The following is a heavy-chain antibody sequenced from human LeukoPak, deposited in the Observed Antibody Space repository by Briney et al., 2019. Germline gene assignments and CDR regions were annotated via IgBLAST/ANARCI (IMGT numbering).Heavy chain of an antibody. CDR3: AKEDATWSSSFSGLHNWFDP. CDR2: INQDGTKI. J-gene: IGHJ5*02. CDR1: GSMFRNYW. Sequence: GGSLRLSCVVSGSMFRNYWMSWLRQAPGKGPEWVANINQDGTKIFEVDFMKGRFTLSRDNAKSSLYLQMNSLRPEDSAVYYCAKEDATWSSSFSGLHNWFDPWGQGTLVTVSS. V-gene: IGHV3-7*03. D-gene: IGHD6-6*01.